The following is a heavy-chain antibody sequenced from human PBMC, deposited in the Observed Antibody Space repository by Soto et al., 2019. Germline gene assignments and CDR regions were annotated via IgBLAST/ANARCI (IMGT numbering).Heavy chain of an antibody. CDR3: ATGLHHRGFWSDQPFPFDY. CDR2: FDPEDGET. CDR1: GYTLTELS. D-gene: IGHD3-3*01. J-gene: IGHJ4*02. V-gene: IGHV1-24*01. Sequence: ASVKVSCKVSGYTLTELSMHWVRQAPGKGLEWMGGFDPEDGETIYAQKFQGRVTMTEDTSTDTAYMELSSLRSEDTAVYYCATGLHHRGFWSDQPFPFDYWGQGTLVTVSS.